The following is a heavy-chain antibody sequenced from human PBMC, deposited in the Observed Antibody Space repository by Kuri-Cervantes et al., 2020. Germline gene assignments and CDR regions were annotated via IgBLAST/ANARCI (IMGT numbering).Heavy chain of an antibody. CDR1: GFTFSSYD. J-gene: IGHJ4*02. Sequence: GGFLRLSCAASGFTFSSYDMHWVRQAPGKGLEWVSIIWFDGTKIYYADSVKGRFTISRDDSKSTLYLQMNSLRVEDTAVYYCARARFSGYEYFENWGQGTLVTVSS. D-gene: IGHD5-12*01. V-gene: IGHV3-33*01. CDR3: ARARFSGYEYFEN. CDR2: IWFDGTKI.